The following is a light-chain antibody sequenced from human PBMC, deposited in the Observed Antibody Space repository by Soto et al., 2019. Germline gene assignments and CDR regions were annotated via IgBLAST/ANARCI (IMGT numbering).Light chain of an antibody. Sequence: IQLTQSPSSLSASVGDIVTITCRASQSISSYLNWYQQKPGKAPKLLIYAASSLQSGVPSRFSGSGSGTDFTLTISSLQPEDFVTYYCQQSYSTPRTFGQGTKVDIK. CDR2: AAS. CDR3: QQSYSTPRT. V-gene: IGKV1-39*01. CDR1: QSISSY. J-gene: IGKJ1*01.